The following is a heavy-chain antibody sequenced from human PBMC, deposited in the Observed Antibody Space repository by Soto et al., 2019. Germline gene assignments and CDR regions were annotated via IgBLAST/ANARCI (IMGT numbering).Heavy chain of an antibody. D-gene: IGHD6-13*01. CDR3: ARHLGRKQMVARYYYYGMDV. Sequence: XATLSLICAVSGASISTTNWWIWFRQPPGKGLEWIGEVSHSGSTYYNPSLKSRVTISVDTSKNQFSLKLSSVTAADTAVYYCARHLGRKQMVARYYYYGMDVCGQRTTVTVSS. CDR1: GASISTTNW. CDR2: VSHSGST. V-gene: IGHV4-4*02. J-gene: IGHJ6*02.